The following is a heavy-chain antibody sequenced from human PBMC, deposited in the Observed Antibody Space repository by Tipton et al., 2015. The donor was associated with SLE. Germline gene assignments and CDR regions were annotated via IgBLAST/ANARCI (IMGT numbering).Heavy chain of an antibody. J-gene: IGHJ4*02. V-gene: IGHV4-39*07. CDR1: GGSISSSSYY. CDR2: IYYSGST. Sequence: TLSLTCTVSGGSISSSSYYWGWIRQPPGKGLEWIGSIYYSGSTYYNPSLKSRVTMSVDTSKNQFSLKLSSVTAADTAVYYCARSGSGSYSLDYWGQGTLVTVSS. D-gene: IGHD1-26*01. CDR3: ARSGSGSYSLDY.